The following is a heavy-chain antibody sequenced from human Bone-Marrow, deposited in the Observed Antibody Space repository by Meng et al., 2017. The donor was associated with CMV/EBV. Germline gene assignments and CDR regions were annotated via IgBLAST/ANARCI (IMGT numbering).Heavy chain of an antibody. J-gene: IGHJ6*02. CDR3: ARPGYGMDV. V-gene: IGHV4-39*01. Sequence: SETLSLTCTVSGGSISSSGYYWGWIRQPPGKGLEWIGSIYYSGSTYYNPSLKSRVTISVDTSKNQFSLKVNSVTATDTAVYYCARPGYGMDVWGQGTTATVSS. CDR1: GGSISSSGYY. CDR2: IYYSGST.